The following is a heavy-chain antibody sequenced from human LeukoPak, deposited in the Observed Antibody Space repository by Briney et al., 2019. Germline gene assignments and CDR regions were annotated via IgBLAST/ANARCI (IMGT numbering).Heavy chain of an antibody. CDR1: GFTFSDYY. D-gene: IGHD6-19*01. CDR3: ARRVSVAEYDY. V-gene: IGHV3-11*01. Sequence: GGSRRLSCAASGFTFSDYYMSWIRQAPGKGLEWVSYISSSGSTIYYADSVKGRFTISRDNAKNSLYLQMNSLRAEDTAVYYCARRVSVAEYDYWGQGTLVAVSS. CDR2: ISSSGSTI. J-gene: IGHJ4*02.